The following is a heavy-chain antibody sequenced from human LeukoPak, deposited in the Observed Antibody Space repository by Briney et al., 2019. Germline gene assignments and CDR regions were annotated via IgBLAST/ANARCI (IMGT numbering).Heavy chain of an antibody. CDR2: ISGSGGST. D-gene: IGHD6-6*01. CDR1: GFTFSSYA. CDR3: AKDQRYSSSSGGDY. Sequence: GGSLRLSCAASGFTFSSYAMSWVRQAPGKGLEWVSAISGSGGSTYYADSVKGRFTISRDNSKNTLYLQMNSPRAEDTAVYYCAKDQRYSSSSGGDYWGQGTLVTVSS. V-gene: IGHV3-23*01. J-gene: IGHJ4*02.